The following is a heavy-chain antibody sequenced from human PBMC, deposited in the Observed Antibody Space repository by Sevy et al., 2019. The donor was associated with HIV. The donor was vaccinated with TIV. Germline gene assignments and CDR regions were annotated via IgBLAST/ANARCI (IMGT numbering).Heavy chain of an antibody. CDR3: ARAYQYYYYGMDV. CDR2: IYYSGNT. V-gene: IGHV4-59*01. CDR1: GDSISGYY. D-gene: IGHD3-10*01. Sequence: SETLSLTCTVSGDSISGYYWSWIRQPPGKGLERIGYIYYSGNTNYNPSLKSRVTISVDTSKNQFSLKLSSVTAADTAIYYCARAYQYYYYGMDVWCQGTTVTVSS. J-gene: IGHJ6*02.